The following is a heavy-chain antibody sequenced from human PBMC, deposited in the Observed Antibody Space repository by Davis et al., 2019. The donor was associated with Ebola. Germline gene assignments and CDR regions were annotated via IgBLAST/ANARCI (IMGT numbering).Heavy chain of an antibody. J-gene: IGHJ6*02. CDR2: ISAYNGNT. CDR1: GYTFTSYG. D-gene: IGHD6-19*01. V-gene: IGHV1-18*04. CDR3: ARDTRYSSGWTLYYYYGMDV. Sequence: AASVKVSCKASGYTFTSYGISWVRQAPGQGLEWMGWISAYNGNTNYAQKLQGRVTMTTDTSTSTAYMELRSLRSDDTAVYYCARDTRYSSGWTLYYYYGMDVWGQGTTVTVSS.